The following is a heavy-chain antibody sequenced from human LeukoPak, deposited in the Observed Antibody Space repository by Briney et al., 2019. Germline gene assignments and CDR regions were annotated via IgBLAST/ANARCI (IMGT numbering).Heavy chain of an antibody. D-gene: IGHD3-3*01. CDR1: GFTFSSYG. V-gene: IGHV3-30*18. CDR3: AKRRLRFLEWLSPYYYYYGMDV. Sequence: PGGSLRLSCAASGFTFSSYGMHWVRQAPGEGLEWVAVISYDGSNKYYADSVKGRFTISRDNSKNTLYLQMNSLRAEDTAVYYCAKRRLRFLEWLSPYYYYYGMDVWGQGTTVTVSS. J-gene: IGHJ6*02. CDR2: ISYDGSNK.